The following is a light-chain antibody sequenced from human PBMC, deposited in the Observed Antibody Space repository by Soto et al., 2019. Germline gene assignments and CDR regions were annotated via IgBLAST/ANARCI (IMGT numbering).Light chain of an antibody. CDR3: SSYTYSSTYL. V-gene: IGLV2-14*03. Sequence: QAVVTQPASVSGSPGQSITISCTGTSSDVGGYNSVSWYQHHPGKAPKLMIYNVYNRPSGVFHRFSGSKSGSTASLTISGLQAEDEADYYCSSYTYSSTYLFGTGTKATVL. CDR1: SSDVGGYNS. J-gene: IGLJ1*01. CDR2: NVY.